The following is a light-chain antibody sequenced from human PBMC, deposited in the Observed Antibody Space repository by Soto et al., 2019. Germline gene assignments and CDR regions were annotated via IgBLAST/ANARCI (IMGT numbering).Light chain of an antibody. Sequence: IQLTQSPSSLSASVGDRVTITCRASQGSSSYLAWYQQKPGKAPKLLIYAASTLQSGVPSRFSGSGSGTDFTLTISSLPTEDFATYYCQQLNSYPPLTFGGGTKVEIQ. CDR2: AAS. J-gene: IGKJ4*02. CDR3: QQLNSYPPLT. CDR1: QGSSSY. V-gene: IGKV1-9*01.